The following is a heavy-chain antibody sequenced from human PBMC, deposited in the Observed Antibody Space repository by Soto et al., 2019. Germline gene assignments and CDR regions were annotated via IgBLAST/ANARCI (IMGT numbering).Heavy chain of an antibody. D-gene: IGHD3-3*01. CDR1: GFTFSRYS. CDR3: ARGPPAIWSGYFDY. Sequence: PGGSLRLSCAASGFTFSRYSMNWVRQAPGKGLEWVSSISSSSSYIYYADSVKGRFTISRDNAKNSLYLQMNSLRAEDTAVYYCARGPPAIWSGYFDYWGQGTLVTVSS. V-gene: IGHV3-21*01. CDR2: ISSSSSYI. J-gene: IGHJ4*02.